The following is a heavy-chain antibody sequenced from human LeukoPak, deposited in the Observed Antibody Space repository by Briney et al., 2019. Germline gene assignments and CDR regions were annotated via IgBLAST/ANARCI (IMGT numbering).Heavy chain of an antibody. D-gene: IGHD3-22*01. CDR3: ARGESSGSNWFDP. CDR2: IYYSGST. Sequence: KPSETLSLTCTVSGGSISSYYWNWIQQPPGRGLDWIGYIYYSGSTNYNPSLKSRVTISVDTSKKQFSLKLRSVTAADTAVYYCARGESSGSNWFDPWGQGTLVTVSS. J-gene: IGHJ5*02. V-gene: IGHV4-59*01. CDR1: GGSISSYY.